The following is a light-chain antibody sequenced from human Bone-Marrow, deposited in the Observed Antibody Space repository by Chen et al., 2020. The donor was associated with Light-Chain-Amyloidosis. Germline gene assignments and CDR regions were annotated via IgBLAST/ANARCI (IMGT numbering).Light chain of an antibody. V-gene: IGLV3-25*03. Sequence: SYELTQPPSVSVSPGQTARITCSGDDLPTKYAYWYQQKPGQAPVLVIHRDTERPAGIVERFSGASAGTTATLTSSGVQEEDEADYHCQSADSSGTYEVIFGGGTKLTVL. J-gene: IGLJ2*01. CDR1: DLPTKY. CDR2: RDT. CDR3: QSADSSGTYEVI.